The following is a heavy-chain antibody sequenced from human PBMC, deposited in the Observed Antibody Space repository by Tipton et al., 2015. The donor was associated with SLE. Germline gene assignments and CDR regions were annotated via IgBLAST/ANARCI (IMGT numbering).Heavy chain of an antibody. CDR1: GYTFTTYG. J-gene: IGHJ6*03. CDR3: ATGAEWWPHYMDV. Sequence: QVQLVQSGPEVKKPGASVRVSCKASGYTFTTYGISWVRQAPGQGLEWMGWISTYNGNTNYAQKLQGRVTMTSDTSTSTAYMELSSLRSEDTAVYYCATGAEWWPHYMDVWGKGTTVTVSS. V-gene: IGHV1-18*01. D-gene: IGHD2-15*01. CDR2: ISTYNGNT.